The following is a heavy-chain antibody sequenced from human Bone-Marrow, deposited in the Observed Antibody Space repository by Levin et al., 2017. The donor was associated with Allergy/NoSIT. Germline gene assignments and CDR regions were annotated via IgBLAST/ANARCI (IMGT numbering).Heavy chain of an antibody. CDR2: ISSSSNTM. CDR1: GFTFSSYS. Sequence: GGSLRLSCAASGFTFSSYSLNWVRQAPGKGLEWISYISSSSNTMYYADSVKGRFTISRDNAKNSLFLQMSSLRAEDTAVYYCARKRGSSWYLWFDPWGQGTLVTVSS. J-gene: IGHJ5*02. D-gene: IGHD6-13*01. CDR3: ARKRGSSWYLWFDP. V-gene: IGHV3-48*04.